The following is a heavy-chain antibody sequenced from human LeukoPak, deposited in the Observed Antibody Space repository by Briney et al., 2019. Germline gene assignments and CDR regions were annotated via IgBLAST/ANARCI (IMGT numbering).Heavy chain of an antibody. D-gene: IGHD3-22*01. V-gene: IGHV1-46*01. CDR2: INPIGGST. Sequence: ASVKVSCKASGYTFTSYYMHWVRQAPGQGLEWMGIINPIGGSTSYAQMFQGRVTMTRYTSTSTVYMELRMLRSEDTAVYVCAREGVVVVSFDYWGQGTLVTVSS. CDR3: AREGVVVVSFDY. J-gene: IGHJ4*02. CDR1: GYTFTSYY.